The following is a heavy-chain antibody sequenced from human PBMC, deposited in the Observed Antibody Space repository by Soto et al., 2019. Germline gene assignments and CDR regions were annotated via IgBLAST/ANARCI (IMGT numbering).Heavy chain of an antibody. J-gene: IGHJ3*02. Sequence: EVQLLESGGGLVQPGGSLRLSCAASGFTSSSYAIGWVRQAPGQGLEWVSGISGSGGSTYYADSVKGRFTISRDNSKNMLYLQMNSLRAEDTAVYYCAQDRTLTMIVVPPAFDIWGQGTMVTVSS. CDR1: GFTSSSYA. CDR2: ISGSGGST. V-gene: IGHV3-23*01. D-gene: IGHD3-22*01. CDR3: AQDRTLTMIVVPPAFDI.